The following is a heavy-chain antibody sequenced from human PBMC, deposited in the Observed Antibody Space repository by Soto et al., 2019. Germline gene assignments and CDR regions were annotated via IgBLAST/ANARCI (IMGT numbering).Heavy chain of an antibody. CDR3: ARSEFLEQLVGGYYYGMDV. CDR2: IIPIFGTA. V-gene: IGHV1-69*13. Sequence: ASVKVSCKASGGTFSSYAISWVRQAPGQGLEWMGGIIPIFGTANYAQKFQGRVTITADESTSTAYMELSSLRSEDTAVYYCARSEFLEQLVGGYYYGMDVWGQGTTVTVSS. J-gene: IGHJ6*02. D-gene: IGHD6-13*01. CDR1: GGTFSSYA.